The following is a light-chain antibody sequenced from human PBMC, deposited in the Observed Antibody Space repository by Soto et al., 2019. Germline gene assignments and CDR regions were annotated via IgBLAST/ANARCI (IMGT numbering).Light chain of an antibody. V-gene: IGKV3D-15*01. CDR3: HQYNNGPPYT. Sequence: EIVMTQSPATLSVSPGERATLSCRASQSISNNLAWYQQKPGQGPRLLITGASIRATGIPARFSGSGSGTDFTLPNSSLQSEDLAVFFCHQYNNGPPYTFGQGTKREIK. CDR2: GAS. J-gene: IGKJ2*01. CDR1: QSISNN.